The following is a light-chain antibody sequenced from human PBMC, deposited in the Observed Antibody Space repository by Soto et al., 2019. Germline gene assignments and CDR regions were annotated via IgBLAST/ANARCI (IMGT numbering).Light chain of an antibody. J-gene: IGKJ5*01. V-gene: IGKV3-15*01. Sequence: EIVLTQSPATLSLSPGERATLSCGASQSVSSNLAWYQQKHGQAPRLLIYGASTRATGIPARFSGSGSGTEFTLTISSLQSEDFAVYYCQQYDNWPPITFGQGTRRRL. CDR1: QSVSSN. CDR2: GAS. CDR3: QQYDNWPPIT.